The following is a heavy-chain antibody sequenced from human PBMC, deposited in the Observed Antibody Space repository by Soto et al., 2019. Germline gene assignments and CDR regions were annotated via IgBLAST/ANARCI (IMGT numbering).Heavy chain of an antibody. CDR2: IYPGDSDT. D-gene: IGHD6-13*01. CDR1: GYSFTTYW. V-gene: IGHV5-51*01. CDR3: ARHGVDSRSSYYYYYFKDV. J-gene: IGHJ6*03. Sequence: PGESLKISCKGSGYSFTTYWIGLVRQMPGKGLEWMGIIYPGDSDTRYGPSFQGQVTISADKSISTAYLQWSSLKASDTAMYYCARHGVDSRSSYYYYYFKDVWGKGTSVTVSS.